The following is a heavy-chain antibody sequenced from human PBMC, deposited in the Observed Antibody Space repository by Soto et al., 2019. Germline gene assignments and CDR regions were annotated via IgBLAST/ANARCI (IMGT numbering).Heavy chain of an antibody. V-gene: IGHV1-2*04. CDR1: GYTFTGYY. J-gene: IGHJ6*02. CDR3: ARDRGGYSGYVLYYYYGMDV. Sequence: ASVKVSCKASGYTFTGYYMHWVRQAPGQGLEWMGWINPNRGGTNYAQKFQGWVTMTRDTSISTAYVELSRLRSDDTAAYYCARDRGGYSGYVLYYYYGMDVWGQGTTVTVSS. CDR2: INPNRGGT. D-gene: IGHD5-12*01.